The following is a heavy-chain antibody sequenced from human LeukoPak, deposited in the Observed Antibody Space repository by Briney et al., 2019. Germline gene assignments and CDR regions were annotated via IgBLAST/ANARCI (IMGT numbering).Heavy chain of an antibody. CDR2: INHSGST. V-gene: IGHV4-38-2*01. J-gene: IGHJ4*02. CDR3: ARGSWQLRN. Sequence: SETLSLTCAVSGYSISSGYYWGWIRQPPGKGLEWIGSINHSGSTYYNPSLKSRVTMSVDTSKNQFSLKLSSVTAADTAVYYCARGSWQLRNWGQGTLVTVSS. D-gene: IGHD6-19*01. CDR1: GYSISSGYY.